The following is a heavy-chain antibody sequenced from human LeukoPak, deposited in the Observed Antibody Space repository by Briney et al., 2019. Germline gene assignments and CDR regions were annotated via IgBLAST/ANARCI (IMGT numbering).Heavy chain of an antibody. Sequence: GGSLRLSCAASGFTFGSYSMNWIRQAPGKGLEWVSYISSSGSTIYYADSVKGRFTISRDNAKNSLYLQMNSLRAEDTAVYYCARDDSSGSGPYDYWGQGTLVTVSS. J-gene: IGHJ4*02. CDR1: GFTFGSYS. CDR2: ISSSGSTI. CDR3: ARDDSSGSGPYDY. D-gene: IGHD3-22*01. V-gene: IGHV3-48*04.